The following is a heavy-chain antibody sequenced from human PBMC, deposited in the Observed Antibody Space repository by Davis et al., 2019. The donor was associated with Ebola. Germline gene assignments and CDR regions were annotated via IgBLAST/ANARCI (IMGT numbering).Heavy chain of an antibody. V-gene: IGHV3-23*05. J-gene: IGHJ6*02. CDR2: MYSGGTT. CDR1: RFTFSDYV. Sequence: GGSLRLSCAASRFTFSDYVMNWVRQAPGKGLQWVSIMYSGGTTYYADSVKGRFTISRDSSKNTVYLQMNNLRAEDTAVYYCARGDFYYGVDVWGQGTTVTVSS. CDR3: ARGDFYYGVDV.